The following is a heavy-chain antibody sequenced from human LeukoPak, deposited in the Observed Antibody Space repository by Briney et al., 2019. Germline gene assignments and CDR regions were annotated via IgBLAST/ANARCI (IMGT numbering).Heavy chain of an antibody. J-gene: IGHJ5*01. CDR3: ARNHGGWFDS. D-gene: IGHD4-23*01. CDR1: GGSISNFY. V-gene: IGHV4-59*01. Sequence: SETLSLTCTVSGGSISNFYWTWIRQSPGKGLEWIGYISYSGTTIYSPSLKSRVTMSLDTSKNQFSLKLNSVTAADTAVYYCARNHGGWFDSWGQGTLVTVSS. CDR2: ISYSGTT.